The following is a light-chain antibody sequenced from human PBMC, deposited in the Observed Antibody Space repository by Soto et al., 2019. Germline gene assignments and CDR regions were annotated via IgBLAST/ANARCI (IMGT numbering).Light chain of an antibody. Sequence: ETVMTQSPATLSVSPGERATLSCRASQSVSSNLAWYQQTPGQAPWLLIFAASTRATGIPARFSGSGSGTEFTLTISSLQSEDFAVYYCQQYNDWPRTFGQGTNLQIK. J-gene: IGKJ2*01. CDR3: QQYNDWPRT. V-gene: IGKV3-15*01. CDR1: QSVSSN. CDR2: AAS.